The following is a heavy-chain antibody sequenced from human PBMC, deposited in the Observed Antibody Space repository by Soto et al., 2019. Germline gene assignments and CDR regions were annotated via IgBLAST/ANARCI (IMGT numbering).Heavy chain of an antibody. CDR2: IKQDGSEK. D-gene: IGHD3-22*01. V-gene: IGHV3-7*01. Sequence: RLSCAASGFTFSSYWMSWVRQAPGKGLEWVANIKQDGSEKYYVDSVKGRFTTSRDNAKNSLYLQMNSLRAEDTAVYYCASHSGYNDYWGQGTLVTVSS. CDR1: GFTFSSYW. CDR3: ASHSGYNDY. J-gene: IGHJ4*02.